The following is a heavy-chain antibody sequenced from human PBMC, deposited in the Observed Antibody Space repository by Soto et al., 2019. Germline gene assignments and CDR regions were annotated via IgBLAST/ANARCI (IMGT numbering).Heavy chain of an antibody. V-gene: IGHV3-15*01. J-gene: IGHJ5*02. CDR3: AKCGWNYVPKWFDP. D-gene: IGHD1-7*01. CDR2: IKSKSDGGTT. Sequence: LRLSCAASGFTFSDAWMSWVRQAPGKGLDWVGRIKSKSDGGTTEYAAPVRGRFTISRDDSKNTLYLQMNSLKTEDTAVYYCAKCGWNYVPKWFDPWGQGTLVTVSS. CDR1: GFTFSDAW.